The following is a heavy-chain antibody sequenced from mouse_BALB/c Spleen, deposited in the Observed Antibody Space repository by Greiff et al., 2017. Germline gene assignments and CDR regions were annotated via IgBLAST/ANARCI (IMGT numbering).Heavy chain of an antibody. V-gene: IGHV5-12-2*01. Sequence: EVMLVESGGGLVQPGGSLKLSCAASGFTFSSYTMSWVRQTPEKRLEWVAYISNGGGSTYYPDTVKGRFTISRDNAKNTLYLQMSSLKSEDTAMYYCARGGGNYAMDYWGQGTSVTVSS. CDR1: GFTFSSYT. CDR3: ARGGGNYAMDY. J-gene: IGHJ4*01. CDR2: ISNGGGST.